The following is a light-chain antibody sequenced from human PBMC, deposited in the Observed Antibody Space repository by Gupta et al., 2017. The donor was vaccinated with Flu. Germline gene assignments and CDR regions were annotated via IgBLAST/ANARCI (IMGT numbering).Light chain of an antibody. V-gene: IGKV1-33*01. CDR2: DAS. Sequence: DIQMTQSPSSLSTSIGDRVTITCQASQDIGNYLNWYQQKAWKAPKLLIYDASNLETGVPSRFSGSGSGTDFTFTISSLQPEDVATYYCQHYNNLPRYTFGQGTKLEIK. CDR3: QHYNNLPRYT. CDR1: QDIGNY. J-gene: IGKJ2*01.